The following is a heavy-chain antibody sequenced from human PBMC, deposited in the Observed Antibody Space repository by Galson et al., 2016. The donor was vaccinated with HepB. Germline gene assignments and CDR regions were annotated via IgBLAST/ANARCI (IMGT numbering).Heavy chain of an antibody. CDR2: ISTSGSDI. J-gene: IGHJ4*02. V-gene: IGHV3-11*01. CDR1: GFTFSDYY. Sequence: SLRLSCAASGFTFSDYYMSWVRQAPGQGLEWVSYISTSGSDISYVDSVKGRFTISRDNAKNSLYLQMNSVRADDTAIYYCARGLYFDYWGPGTLVTVSS. CDR3: ARGLYFDY.